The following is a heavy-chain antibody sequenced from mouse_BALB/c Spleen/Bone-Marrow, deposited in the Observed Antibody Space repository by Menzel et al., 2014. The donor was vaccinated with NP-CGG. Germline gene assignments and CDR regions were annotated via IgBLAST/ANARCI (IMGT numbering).Heavy chain of an antibody. CDR2: IWGGGST. V-gene: IGHV2-6-4*01. J-gene: IGHJ4*01. CDR1: GFSLSRYS. D-gene: IGHD2-2*01. CDR3: ASPWGGYHYAMDY. Sequence: VKLEESGPGLVAPSQSLSITCTVSGFSLSRYSVHWVRQPPGKGLEWLGMIWGGGSTDYNSALKSRLSISKDDSKSQVCLKMNSLQTDDTAMYYCASPWGGYHYAMDYWGQGTSVTVSS.